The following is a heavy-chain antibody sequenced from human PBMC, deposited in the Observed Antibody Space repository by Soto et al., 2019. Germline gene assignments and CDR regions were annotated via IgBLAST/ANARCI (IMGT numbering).Heavy chain of an antibody. CDR2: ISSGGRSE. V-gene: IGHV3-30*03. CDR3: ARREVYYFYGMDV. Sequence: GGSLRLSCAPSGLSFSNYGMHWVRQAPGKRLEWVSLISSGGRSEYYADSVKRRFTISRDTSKNTLYLQMNSLRAEATAVYYCARREVYYFYGMDVWGQGTTVTVSS. J-gene: IGHJ6*02. CDR1: GLSFSNYG.